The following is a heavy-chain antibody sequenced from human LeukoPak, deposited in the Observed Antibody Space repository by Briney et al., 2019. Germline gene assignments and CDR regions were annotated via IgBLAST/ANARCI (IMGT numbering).Heavy chain of an antibody. CDR3: ARREDVDIMAMSSHAFDL. CDR2: ISSSGSTI. Sequence: PGGSLRLSCAASGFIFSDYYMSWVRQAPGKGLDWVSYISSSGSTIYYADSVKGRFTISRDNAKNSLSLQMNSLRAEDTAVYYCARREDVDIMAMSSHAFDLWGQGTMVTVSS. CDR1: GFIFSDYY. D-gene: IGHD5-12*01. V-gene: IGHV3-11*01. J-gene: IGHJ3*01.